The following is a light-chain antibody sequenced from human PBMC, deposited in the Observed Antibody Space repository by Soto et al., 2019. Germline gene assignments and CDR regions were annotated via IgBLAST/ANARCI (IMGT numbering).Light chain of an antibody. CDR1: QSISSY. CDR3: QQSYSTPEDT. V-gene: IGKV1-39*01. CDR2: AAS. J-gene: IGKJ2*01. Sequence: DIQMTQSPSSLSASVGDRVTITCRASQSISSYLNWYQQKPGKAPKLLIYAASSLQSGVPSRFSGGGSGTDFTLTISILQPEDFATYYCQQSYSTPEDTFGQGTKLEIK.